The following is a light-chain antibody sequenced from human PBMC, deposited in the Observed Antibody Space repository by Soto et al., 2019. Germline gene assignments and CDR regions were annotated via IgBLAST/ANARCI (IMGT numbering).Light chain of an antibody. Sequence: QSVLTQPASVSASPGQSITISCTGTSSDVGSYNLVSWYQHHPGKVPKLMIYEVNKRPSGVSNRFSGSKSGNTASLTISGLQAEDEADYYCCSYAGTSYVFGTGTKVTVL. CDR1: SSDVGSYNL. J-gene: IGLJ1*01. CDR2: EVN. CDR3: CSYAGTSYV. V-gene: IGLV2-23*02.